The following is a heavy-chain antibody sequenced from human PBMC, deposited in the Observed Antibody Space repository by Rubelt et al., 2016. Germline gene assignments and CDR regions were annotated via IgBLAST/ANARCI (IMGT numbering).Heavy chain of an antibody. V-gene: IGHV4-34*01. CDR1: GGSISGYY. Sequence: QVQLQQWGAGLLKPSETLSLTCAVYGGSISGYYWSWIRQPPGKGLEWIGSIYYSGDSYYNPSLKSRVTMSVDTSKNQFSLKLGSVTAADTAVYYCARQSRIPAAMGFDYWGQGTLATVSS. CDR2: IYYSGDS. CDR3: ARQSRIPAAMGFDY. J-gene: IGHJ4*02. D-gene: IGHD2-2*01.